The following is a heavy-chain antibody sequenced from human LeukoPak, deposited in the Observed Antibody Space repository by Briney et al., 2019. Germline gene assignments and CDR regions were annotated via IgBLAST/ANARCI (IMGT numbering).Heavy chain of an antibody. V-gene: IGHV3-30*04. Sequence: GGSLRLSCAASGFTFSSYAMHWVRQAPGKGLEWVAVISYDGSNKYYADSVKGRFTISRDNSKNTLYLQMNSLRAEDTAIYYCARVGYYYGSGSYSGFDYWGQGTLVTVSS. D-gene: IGHD3-10*01. CDR1: GFTFSSYA. CDR2: ISYDGSNK. J-gene: IGHJ4*02. CDR3: ARVGYYYGSGSYSGFDY.